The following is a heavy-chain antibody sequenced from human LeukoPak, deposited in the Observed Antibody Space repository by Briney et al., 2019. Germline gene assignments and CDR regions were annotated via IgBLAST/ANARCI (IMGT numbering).Heavy chain of an antibody. CDR2: IYYSGST. CDR1: GGSISSYY. J-gene: IGHJ3*02. CDR3: AREGTAGTAFDI. D-gene: IGHD6-13*01. Sequence: TSETLSLTCTVSGGSISSYYWSWIRQPPGKGLEWIGYIYYSGSTNYNPSLKSRVTITVDTSKNQFSLKLSSVTAADTAVYYCAREGTAGTAFDIWGQGTMVTVSS. V-gene: IGHV4-59*01.